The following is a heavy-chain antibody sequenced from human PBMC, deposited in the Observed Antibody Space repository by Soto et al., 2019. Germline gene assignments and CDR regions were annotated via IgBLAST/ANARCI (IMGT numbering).Heavy chain of an antibody. D-gene: IGHD7-27*01. CDR1: GGSISSYY. J-gene: IGHJ4*02. Sequence: SETLSLTCTVSGGSISSYYWSWIRQPPGKGLEWIGYIYYSGSTNYNPSLKCRVTILVDTSKNHFSLKLSFVTAADSAVYYCARHPGASFDYWGQGTLVTVSS. CDR2: IYYSGST. CDR3: ARHPGASFDY. V-gene: IGHV4-59*01.